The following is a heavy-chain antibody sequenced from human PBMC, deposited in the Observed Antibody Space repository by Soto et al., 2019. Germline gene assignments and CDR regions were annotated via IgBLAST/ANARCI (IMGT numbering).Heavy chain of an antibody. CDR2: ISSSSSYI. CDR3: ARAYSSAEGMDV. D-gene: IGHD6-25*01. Sequence: GGSLRPSGAAPESTFSSHSMNWVRQAPGKGLEWVSSISSSSSYIYYAYSVKGRFTISRDNAKNSLYLQMSSLRAEDTAVYYCARAYSSAEGMDVWGQGTTVTVSS. J-gene: IGHJ6*02. CDR1: ESTFSSHS. V-gene: IGHV3-21*01.